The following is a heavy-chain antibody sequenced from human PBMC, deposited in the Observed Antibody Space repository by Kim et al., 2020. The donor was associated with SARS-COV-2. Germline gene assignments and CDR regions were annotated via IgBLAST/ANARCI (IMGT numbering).Heavy chain of an antibody. V-gene: IGHV4-39*01. J-gene: IGHJ4*02. D-gene: IGHD6-6*01. CDR3: ARRSSIAAFPDY. Sequence: YYNPSLKSRVTISVDTSKNQFSLKLSSVTAADTAVYYCARRSSIAAFPDYWGQGTLVTVSS.